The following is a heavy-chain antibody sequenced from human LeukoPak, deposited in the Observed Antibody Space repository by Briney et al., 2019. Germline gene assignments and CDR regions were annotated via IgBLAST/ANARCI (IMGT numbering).Heavy chain of an antibody. CDR2: IRYDGSNK. D-gene: IGHD4/OR15-4a*01. J-gene: IGHJ4*02. V-gene: IGHV3-30*02. CDR1: GFTFSSYG. Sequence: PGGSLRLSCAASGFTFSSYGMHWVRQAPGKGLEWVAFIRYDGSNKYYADSVKGRFTISRDNAKNSLYLQMNSLRAEDTAVYYCARDDYGGLDYWGQGTLVTVSS. CDR3: ARDDYGGLDY.